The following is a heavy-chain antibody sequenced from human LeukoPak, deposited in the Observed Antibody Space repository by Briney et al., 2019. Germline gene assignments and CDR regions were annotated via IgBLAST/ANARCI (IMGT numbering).Heavy chain of an antibody. CDR2: IYYSGGT. CDR3: ARHGSGWTFDF. CDR1: GDSIGSYY. V-gene: IGHV4-59*08. Sequence: SETLSLTCTASGDSIGSYYWSWIRQTPGKGLEWIGYIYYSGGTNYNPFLKSRVTISVDTSKNQFSLKLSSVTAADTAVYYCARHGSGWTFDFWGQGILVTVSS. J-gene: IGHJ4*02. D-gene: IGHD6-19*01.